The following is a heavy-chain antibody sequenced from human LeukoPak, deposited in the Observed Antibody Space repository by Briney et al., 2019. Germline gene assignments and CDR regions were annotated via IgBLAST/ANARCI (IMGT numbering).Heavy chain of an antibody. V-gene: IGHV3-43*01. CDR1: GFTFEDYT. CDR3: VKDLTYESSGSFFDY. Sequence: GGSLRLSCAASGFTFEDYTMHWVRQVPGKTLEWVSLISWDGTTYYTDSVKGRFTISRDNSQDSLDLQMDTLRSEDTASYYCVKDLTYESSGSFFDYWGRGTLVTVS. CDR2: ISWDGTT. D-gene: IGHD3-22*01. J-gene: IGHJ4*02.